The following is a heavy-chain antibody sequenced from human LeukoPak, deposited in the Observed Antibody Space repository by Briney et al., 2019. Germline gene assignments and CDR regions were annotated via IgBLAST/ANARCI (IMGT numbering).Heavy chain of an antibody. CDR3: AKETVVSYFDY. CDR1: GFTFSSYA. D-gene: IGHD4-23*01. CDR2: ISDSGGST. V-gene: IGHV3-23*01. J-gene: IGHJ4*02. Sequence: PGGSLRLSCAASGFTFSSYAMSWVRQAPGKGLEWVSGISDSGGSTYYADSVKGRFTISRDISKNTLYLHMNSLRAEDTAVYYCAKETVVSYFDYWGQGTLVTVSS.